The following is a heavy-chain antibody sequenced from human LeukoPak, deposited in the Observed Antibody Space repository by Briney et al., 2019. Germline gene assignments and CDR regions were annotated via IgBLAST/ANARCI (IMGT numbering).Heavy chain of an antibody. CDR1: GGTFSSYA. CDR3: ASSYDSSGYYYGNFDY. V-gene: IGHV1-69*01. Sequence: GSSVKVSCKASGGTFSSYAISWVRQAPGQGIEWMGGIIPIFGTANYAQKFQGRVTITADESTSTAYMELSSLRSEDTAVYYCASSYDSSGYYYGNFDYWGQGTLVTVSS. J-gene: IGHJ4*02. CDR2: IIPIFGTA. D-gene: IGHD3-22*01.